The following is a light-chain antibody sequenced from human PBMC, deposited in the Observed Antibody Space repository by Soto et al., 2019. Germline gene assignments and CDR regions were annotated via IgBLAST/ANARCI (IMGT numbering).Light chain of an antibody. CDR1: QDINNY. Sequence: DIQMTQSPSSLSASVGDRVTITCQASQDINNYVNWYQQKPGKAPKLLIYAASSLLSGVPSRFSGSGSGTDFTLTISSLQPEDFATYYCKQSYSTPYTFDQGTKLEIK. V-gene: IGKV1-39*01. CDR3: KQSYSTPYT. J-gene: IGKJ2*01. CDR2: AAS.